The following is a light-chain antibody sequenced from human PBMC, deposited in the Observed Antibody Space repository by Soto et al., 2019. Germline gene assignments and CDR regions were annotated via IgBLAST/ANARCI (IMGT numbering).Light chain of an antibody. Sequence: EKVMTQSPATLSVSPGERATLSCRASQSVRSNLAWYQQKPGQPPRLLIYDASTRATRIPSRFSGSGSGTEFTLTISSLQSEDFAVYYCQQYDNLPPVTFGGGTKVEIK. CDR3: QQYDNLPPVT. CDR2: DAS. J-gene: IGKJ4*01. CDR1: QSVRSN. V-gene: IGKV3-15*01.